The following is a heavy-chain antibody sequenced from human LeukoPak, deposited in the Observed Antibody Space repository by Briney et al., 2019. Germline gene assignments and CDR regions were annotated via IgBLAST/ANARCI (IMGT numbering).Heavy chain of an antibody. V-gene: IGHV4-59*01. CDR2: IYYSGST. J-gene: IGHJ3*02. CDR3: ARDQGGSIAADDGDAFDI. CDR1: GGSISSYY. D-gene: IGHD6-13*01. Sequence: SETLSLTYTVSGGSISSYYWSWIRQPPGKGLEWIGYIYYSGSTNYNPSLKSRVTISVDTSKNQFSLKLSSVTAADTAVYYCARDQGGSIAADDGDAFDIWGQGTMVTVSS.